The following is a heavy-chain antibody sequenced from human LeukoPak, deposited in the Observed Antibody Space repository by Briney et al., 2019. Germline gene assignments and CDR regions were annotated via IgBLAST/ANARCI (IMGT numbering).Heavy chain of an antibody. CDR1: GFTFSTYS. CDR3: ARDQAYSFDY. Sequence: GGSLRLSCAASGFTFSTYSMNWVRQAPEKGLEWVSYIGSSSSPIYYADSVKGRFTISRDNAKNSLYLQMDSLRAEDTAVYYCARDQAYSFDYWGQGTLVTVSS. CDR2: IGSSSSPI. V-gene: IGHV3-48*01. D-gene: IGHD4-11*01. J-gene: IGHJ4*02.